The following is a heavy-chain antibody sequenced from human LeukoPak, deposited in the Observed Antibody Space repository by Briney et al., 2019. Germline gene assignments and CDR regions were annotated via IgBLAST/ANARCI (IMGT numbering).Heavy chain of an antibody. CDR1: GFTFSSYA. V-gene: IGHV3-23*01. J-gene: IGHJ4*02. D-gene: IGHD3-22*01. Sequence: GGSLRLSCAASGFTFSSYAMSWVRQAPGKGLEWVSAISGSGGSTYYADSVKGRFTISRDNSKNTLYLQMNSLRAEDTAVYYCAKDPNYYYDSSVRFDYWGQGTLVTVSS. CDR2: ISGSGGST. CDR3: AKDPNYYYDSSVRFDY.